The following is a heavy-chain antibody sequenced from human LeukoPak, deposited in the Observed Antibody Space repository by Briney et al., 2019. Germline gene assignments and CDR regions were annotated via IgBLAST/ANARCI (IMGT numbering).Heavy chain of an antibody. V-gene: IGHV4-34*01. CDR3: ARGRTTVVTRRFDY. Sequence: PSETLSLTCAVSGGSFSGYYWSWIRQPPGKGLEWIGEINHSGSTNYNPSIKSRVTISVDTSKNQFSLKLSSVPAADTAVYYCARGRTTVVTRRFDYWGQGTLVTVSS. CDR2: INHSGST. D-gene: IGHD4-23*01. J-gene: IGHJ4*02. CDR1: GGSFSGYY.